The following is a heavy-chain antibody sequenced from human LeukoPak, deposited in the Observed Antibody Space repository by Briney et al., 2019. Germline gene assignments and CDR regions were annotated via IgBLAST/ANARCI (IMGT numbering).Heavy chain of an antibody. Sequence: SETLSLTCAVYGESFSGYYWTWIRQPPGKGLEWIGEINHSGTTNYNPSLKSRVTISVDTSKNQFSLKLISVTAADTAVYYCARLGYCSTVSCPRATFRWFDPWGQGTLVTVSS. CDR1: GESFSGYY. CDR2: INHSGTT. CDR3: ARLGYCSTVSCPRATFRWFDP. J-gene: IGHJ5*02. D-gene: IGHD2-2*03. V-gene: IGHV4-34*01.